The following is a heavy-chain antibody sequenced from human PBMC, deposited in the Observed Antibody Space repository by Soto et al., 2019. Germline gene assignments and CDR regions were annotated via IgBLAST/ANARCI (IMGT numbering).Heavy chain of an antibody. CDR2: IIPIFGTA. CDR3: APGIVVVPAATSSYYYYGMDV. Sequence: SVKVSCKASGGTSSSYAISWVRQAPGQGLEWMGGIIPIFGTANYAQKFQGRVTITADKSTSTAYMELSSLRSEDTAVYYCAPGIVVVPAATSSYYYYGMDVWGQGTTVTVSS. J-gene: IGHJ6*02. CDR1: GGTSSSYA. D-gene: IGHD2-2*01. V-gene: IGHV1-69*06.